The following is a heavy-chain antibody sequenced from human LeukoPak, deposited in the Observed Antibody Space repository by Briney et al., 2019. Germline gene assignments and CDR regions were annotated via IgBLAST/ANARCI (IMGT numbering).Heavy chain of an antibody. CDR2: IYYSGST. CDR3: ASESSGSYAQSDY. V-gene: IGHV4-59*01. Sequence: PSETLSLTCTVSGGSISSYYWSWIRQPPGKGLEWIGYIYYSGSTNYNPSLKSRVTISVDTFKSQFSLKLNSVTAADTAVYYCASESSGSYAQSDYWGQGTLVTVSS. D-gene: IGHD1-26*01. CDR1: GGSISSYY. J-gene: IGHJ4*02.